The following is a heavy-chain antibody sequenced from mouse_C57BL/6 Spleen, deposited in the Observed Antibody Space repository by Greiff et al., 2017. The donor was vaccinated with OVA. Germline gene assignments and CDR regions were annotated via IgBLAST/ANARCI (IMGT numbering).Heavy chain of an antibody. J-gene: IGHJ3*01. V-gene: IGHV1-61*01. CDR2: IYPSDSET. CDR1: GYTFTSYW. CDR3: TRGVFAY. Sequence: VQLEQPGAELVRPGSSVKLSCKASGYTFTSYWMDWVKQRPGQGLEWIGNIYPSDSETHYNQKFKDKVTLTVDKSSSTAYLQLSSLTAEDSAVYYCTRGVFAYWGQGTLVTVSA.